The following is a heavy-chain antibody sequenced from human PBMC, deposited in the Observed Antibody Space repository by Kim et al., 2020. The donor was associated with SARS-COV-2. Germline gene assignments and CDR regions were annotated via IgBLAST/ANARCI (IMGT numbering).Heavy chain of an antibody. CDR3: ARTYGDYYSFYFDL. D-gene: IGHD4-17*01. Sequence: GGSLRLSCAASGFSFSSYSMTWVRQAPGKGLEWVSSISSESNYIYYSGSVRGRFTISRDNARNSVYLQMDSLRAADTATYFCARTYGDYYSFYFDLWGRGTQVTVSS. J-gene: IGHJ4*02. V-gene: IGHV3-21*01. CDR2: ISSESNYI. CDR1: GFSFSSYS.